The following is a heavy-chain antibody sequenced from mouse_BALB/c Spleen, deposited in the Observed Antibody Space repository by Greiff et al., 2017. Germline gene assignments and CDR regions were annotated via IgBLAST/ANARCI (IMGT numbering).Heavy chain of an antibody. Sequence: QVQLQQPGAELVRPGASVKLSCKASGYTFTSYWINWVKQRPGQGLEWIGNIYPSDSYTNYNQKFKDKATLTVDKSSSTAYMQLSSPTSEDSAVYYCTREYFDVWGAGTTVTVSS. CDR1: GYTFTSYW. V-gene: IGHV1-69*02. CDR3: TREYFDV. CDR2: IYPSDSYT. J-gene: IGHJ1*01.